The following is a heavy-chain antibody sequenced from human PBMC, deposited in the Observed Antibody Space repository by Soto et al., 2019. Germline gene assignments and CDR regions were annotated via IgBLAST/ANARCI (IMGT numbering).Heavy chain of an antibody. CDR1: GFTFSSYG. D-gene: IGHD4-4*01. J-gene: IGHJ6*02. Sequence: PGGSLRLSCAASGFTFSSYGMHWVRQAPGKGLEWVAVIWYDGSNKYYADSVKGRFTISRDNSKNTLYLQMNSLRAEDTAVYYCARDPAYSNYPGRLQYYYYYGMDVWGQGTTVTVSS. CDR3: ARDPAYSNYPGRLQYYYYYGMDV. CDR2: IWYDGSNK. V-gene: IGHV3-33*01.